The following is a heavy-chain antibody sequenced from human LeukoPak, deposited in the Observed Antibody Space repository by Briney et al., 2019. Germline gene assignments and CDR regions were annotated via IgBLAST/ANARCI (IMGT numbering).Heavy chain of an antibody. CDR1: GFSFSSNY. J-gene: IGHJ4*02. Sequence: PGGSLRLSCAACGFSFSSNYISWVRQAPGKGLEWGAVIYNDGSTLHSDSVKGRFTISRENYKNNLVLQMNSLRVEHPAVYFCARDYMYSFDNWGQGTLVTVSS. CDR3: ARDYMYSFDN. V-gene: IGHV3-53*01. CDR2: IYNDGST.